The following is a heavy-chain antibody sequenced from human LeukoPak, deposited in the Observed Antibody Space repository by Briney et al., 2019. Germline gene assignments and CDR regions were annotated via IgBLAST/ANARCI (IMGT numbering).Heavy chain of an antibody. CDR1: GFTFSNAW. V-gene: IGHV3-15*01. D-gene: IGHD7-27*01. CDR2: IKSKTDGGTT. Sequence: GGSLRLSCAASGFTFSNAWMSWVRQAPGRGLEWVGRIKSKTDGGTTDYAAPVKGRFTISRDDSKNTLYLQMNSLKTEDTAVYYCTTVYWGPENYYYYYMDVWGKGTTVTVSS. J-gene: IGHJ6*03. CDR3: TTVYWGPENYYYYYMDV.